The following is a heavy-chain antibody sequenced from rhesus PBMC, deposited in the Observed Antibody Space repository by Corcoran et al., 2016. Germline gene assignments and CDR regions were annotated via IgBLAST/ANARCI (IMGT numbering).Heavy chain of an antibody. CDR3: ARGGGRCSNYYFDY. CDR1: GYSIRRGYG. CDR2: IGGSISRP. V-gene: IGHV4-127*01. D-gene: IGHD4-29*01. Sequence: QVQLQESGPGLVKPSETLSLTCAVSGYSIRRGYGWSWICQPPGKGLELIGYIGGSISRPNSNPAHKSQYTISKDTTKNQCSLQLSSVTAADTAVYYCARGGGRCSNYYFDYWGQGVLVAVSA. J-gene: IGHJ4*01.